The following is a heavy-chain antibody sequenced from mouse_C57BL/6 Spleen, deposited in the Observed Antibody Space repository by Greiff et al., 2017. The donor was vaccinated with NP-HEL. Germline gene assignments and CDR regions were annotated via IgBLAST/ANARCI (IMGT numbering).Heavy chain of an antibody. CDR3: AQTPYYYGSSYNYAMDY. Sequence: EVQLQQSGAELVRPGSSVKMSCKTSGYTFTSYGINWVKQRPGQGLEWIGYIYIGNGYTEYNEKFKGKATLTSGTSSSTAYMQLSSLTSEAAAIYFCAQTPYYYGSSYNYAMDYWGQGTSVTVSS. D-gene: IGHD1-1*01. CDR2: IYIGNGYT. V-gene: IGHV1-58*01. CDR1: GYTFTSYG. J-gene: IGHJ4*01.